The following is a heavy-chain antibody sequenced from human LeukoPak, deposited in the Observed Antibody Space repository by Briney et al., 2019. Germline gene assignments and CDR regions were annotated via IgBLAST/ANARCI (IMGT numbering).Heavy chain of an antibody. J-gene: IGHJ4*02. CDR2: TYCRSKWYN. V-gene: IGHV6-1*01. CDR3: ARDKESGRRRGPYFDY. CDR1: GDSVSSNSAA. D-gene: IGHD3-3*01. Sequence: PSQTLSLTCAISGDSVSSNSAAWNWIRQSPSRGLEWLGRTYCRSKWYNDYAVSVKSRITINPDTSKNQFSLQLNSVTPEDTAVYYCARDKESGRRRGPYFDYWGQGTLVTVSS.